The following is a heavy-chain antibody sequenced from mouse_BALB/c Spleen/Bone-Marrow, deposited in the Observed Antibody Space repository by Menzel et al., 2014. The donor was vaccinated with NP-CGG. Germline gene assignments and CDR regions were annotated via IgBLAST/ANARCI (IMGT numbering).Heavy chain of an antibody. CDR2: IDPETGGT. CDR3: TGWDGNYGWFAY. D-gene: IGHD2-1*01. J-gene: IGHJ3*01. V-gene: IGHV1-15*01. CDR1: GYTFTDYE. Sequence: QVQLQQPGAELVRPGASVTLSCKASGYTFTDYEMHWVKQTPVHGLEWIGAIDPETGGTAYNLKFKGKATLTADKSSSTAYMELRSLTSEDSAVYYCTGWDGNYGWFAYWGQGTLVTVSA.